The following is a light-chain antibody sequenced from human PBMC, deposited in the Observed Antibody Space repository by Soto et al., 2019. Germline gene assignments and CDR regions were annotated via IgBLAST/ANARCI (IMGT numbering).Light chain of an antibody. Sequence: QSALTQPASVSGSPGQSITISCTGTSSDVGGYNYVSWYQHHPGKAPKLIIYEVTNRPSGVSNRFSASKSGNTASLTISGLQAEDEADYYCSSYRSASTGVFGTGTKLTVL. CDR3: SSYRSASTGV. CDR1: SSDVGGYNY. J-gene: IGLJ1*01. V-gene: IGLV2-14*01. CDR2: EVT.